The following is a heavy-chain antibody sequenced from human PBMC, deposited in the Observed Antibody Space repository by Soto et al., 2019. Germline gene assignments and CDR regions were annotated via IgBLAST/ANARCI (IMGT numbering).Heavy chain of an antibody. J-gene: IGHJ6*02. V-gene: IGHV3-13*01. CDR1: GFTFSSYD. Sequence: GGSLRLSCAASGFTFSSYDMHWVRQAAGKGLEWVSGIGSAGDTYYQGSVKGRFTISRENAKNSLYLQMNSLRAGDTAVYYCARDPPYYDFWTGYGTNYYYYGMDVWGQGTTVTVSS. CDR3: ARDPPYYDFWTGYGTNYYYYGMDV. CDR2: IGSAGDT. D-gene: IGHD3-3*01.